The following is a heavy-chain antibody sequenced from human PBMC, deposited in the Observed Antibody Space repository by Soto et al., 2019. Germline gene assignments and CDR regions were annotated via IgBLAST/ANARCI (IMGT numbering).Heavy chain of an antibody. CDR1: GYTFTSYA. CDR2: INAGNGNT. D-gene: IGHD6-19*01. CDR3: ASNRPRYSSGWSRGAFDI. V-gene: IGHV1-3*01. J-gene: IGHJ3*02. Sequence: ASVKVSCKASGYTFTSYAMHWVRQAPGQRLEWMGWINAGNGNTKYSQKFQGRVTITRGTSASTAYMELSSLRSEDTAVYYCASNRPRYSSGWSRGAFDIWGQGTMVTVSS.